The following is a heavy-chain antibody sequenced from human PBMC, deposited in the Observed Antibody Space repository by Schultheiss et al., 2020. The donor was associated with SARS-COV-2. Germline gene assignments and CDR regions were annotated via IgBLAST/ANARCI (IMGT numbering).Heavy chain of an antibody. V-gene: IGHV4-59*12. J-gene: IGHJ3*02. CDR3: ARDRLTGTTKAFDI. D-gene: IGHD1-1*01. CDR1: GGSISSYY. CDR2: IYYSGST. Sequence: SETLSLTCTVSGGSISSYYWSWIRQPPGKGLEWIGYIYYSGSTYYNPSLKSRVTMSLDTSMNHFSLRLSSVTAADTAVYYCARDRLTGTTKAFDIWGQGTMVTVSS.